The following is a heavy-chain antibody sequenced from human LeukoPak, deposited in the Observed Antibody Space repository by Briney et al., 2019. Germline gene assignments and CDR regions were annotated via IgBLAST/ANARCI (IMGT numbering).Heavy chain of an antibody. CDR1: GGSFSGHY. CDR2: INHSGST. Sequence: SETLSLTRAVYGGSFSGHYWSCIRDPPGKGLEWIGEINHSGSTNYNPSLKSRVTLSADTSKNQFSLRLSSVTAADTAVYYCASGLELPNSYYSYMDVWVKGTTVTVSS. D-gene: IGHD1-7*01. CDR3: ASGLELPNSYYSYMDV. V-gene: IGHV4-34*01. J-gene: IGHJ6*03.